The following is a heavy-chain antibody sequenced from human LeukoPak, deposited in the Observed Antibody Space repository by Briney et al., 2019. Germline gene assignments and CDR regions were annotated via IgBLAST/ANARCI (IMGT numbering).Heavy chain of an antibody. V-gene: IGHV3-23*01. D-gene: IGHD2-15*01. CDR2: ISGTGGST. Sequence: GGSLRLSCAASGFTFSTYAMTWVRQAPGKGLEWVSLISGTGGSTYYADSVKGRFTISRDNSKNTLYLQMNSLRAEDTAVYYCAKDPPGYCSGGSCYASFDYWGQGTLVTVSS. CDR1: GFTFSTYA. J-gene: IGHJ4*02. CDR3: AKDPPGYCSGGSCYASFDY.